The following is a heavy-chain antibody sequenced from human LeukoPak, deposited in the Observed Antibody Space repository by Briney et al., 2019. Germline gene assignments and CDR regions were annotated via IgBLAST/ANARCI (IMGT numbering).Heavy chain of an antibody. V-gene: IGHV1-18*01. Sequence: GASVKVSCKASGYTFTSYGISWVRQAPGQGLEWMGWISAYNGNTNYAQKLQGRVTMTTDKSTSTAYMELSSLRSEDTAVYYCARAKYYYDSSGYYSFDYWGQGTLVTVSS. J-gene: IGHJ4*02. CDR1: GYTFTSYG. CDR3: ARAKYYYDSSGYYSFDY. D-gene: IGHD3-22*01. CDR2: ISAYNGNT.